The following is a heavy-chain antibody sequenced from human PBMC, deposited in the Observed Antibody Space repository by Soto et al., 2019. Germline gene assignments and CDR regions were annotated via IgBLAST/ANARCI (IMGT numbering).Heavy chain of an antibody. D-gene: IGHD6-6*01. J-gene: IGHJ4*02. CDR1: GFTFSSYS. CDR3: AREGSSSHPGFDY. CDR2: ISSSSSYI. V-gene: IGHV3-21*01. Sequence: PGGSLRLSCAASGFTFSSYSMNWVRQAPGKGLEWVSSISSSSSYIYYADSVKGRFTISRDNAKNSLYLQMNSLRAEDTAVYYCAREGSSSHPGFDYWGQGTLVTVSS.